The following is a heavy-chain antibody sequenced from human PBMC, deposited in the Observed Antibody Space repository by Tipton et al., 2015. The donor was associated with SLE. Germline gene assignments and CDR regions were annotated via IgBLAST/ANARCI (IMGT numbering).Heavy chain of an antibody. CDR3: ARVAAAVPGWFDP. V-gene: IGHV4-59*08. D-gene: IGHD6-13*01. J-gene: IGHJ5*02. CDR2: IYYSGST. CDR1: GGSISSYY. Sequence: TLSLTCTVSGGSISSYYWSWIRQPPGKGPEWIGYIYYSGSTNYNPSLKSRVTISVDTSKNQFSLKLSSVTAADTAVYYCARVAAAVPGWFDPWGQGTLVTVSS.